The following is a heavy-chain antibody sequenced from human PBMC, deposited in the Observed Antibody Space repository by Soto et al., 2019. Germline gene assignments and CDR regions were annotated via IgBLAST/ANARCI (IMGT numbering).Heavy chain of an antibody. D-gene: IGHD2-15*01. CDR1: GYTFTNYY. J-gene: IGHJ4*02. V-gene: IGHV1-46*01. CDR3: ARVPVSHRARCSGGSRYLFDC. CDR2: INPSGIST. Sequence: ASVKASSKTSGYTFTNYYIHWVRQAPGQGLEWMGVINPSGISTTYAQKFQGRVTMTRDTSTTTVYMDLSSLIPEDTAMYSCARVPVSHRARCSGGSRYLFDCCDQGTRVTFSS.